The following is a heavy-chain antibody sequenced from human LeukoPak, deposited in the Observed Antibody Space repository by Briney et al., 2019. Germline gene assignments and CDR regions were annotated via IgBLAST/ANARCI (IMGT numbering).Heavy chain of an antibody. CDR1: GFTFSSYG. Sequence: PGGSLRLSCAAYGFTFSSYGMHWVRQAPGKGLEWVAVIWYDGSNKYYADSVKGRFTISRDNSKNTLYLQMNSLRAEDTAAYYCARLGHSGELRYFDWLGYYFDYWGQGTLVTVSS. CDR2: IWYDGSNK. CDR3: ARLGHSGELRYFDWLGYYFDY. J-gene: IGHJ4*02. V-gene: IGHV3-33*01. D-gene: IGHD3-9*01.